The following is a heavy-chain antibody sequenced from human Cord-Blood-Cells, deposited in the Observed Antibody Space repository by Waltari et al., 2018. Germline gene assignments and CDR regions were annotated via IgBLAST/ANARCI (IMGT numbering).Heavy chain of an antibody. V-gene: IGHV3-30*03. Sequence: QVQLVESGGGVVQPGRSLRLSCAASGFTFSSYGMHWVRRAPGKGVEWVAVISYDGSNKYYADSVKGRFTISRDNSKNTLYLQMNSLRAEDTAVYYCAGAENYWYFDLWGRGTLVTVSS. CDR3: AGAENYWYFDL. J-gene: IGHJ2*01. CDR2: ISYDGSNK. CDR1: GFTFSSYG.